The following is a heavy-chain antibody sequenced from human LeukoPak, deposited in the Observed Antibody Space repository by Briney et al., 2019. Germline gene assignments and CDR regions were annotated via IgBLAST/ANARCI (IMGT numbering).Heavy chain of an antibody. V-gene: IGHV4-34*09. CDR2: INHSGST. Sequence: SETLSLTCAVYGGSFNGHYWSWVRQPPGKGLEWIGEINHSGSTNYNPSLKSRVTISVDTSKNQFSLKLSSVTAADTAVYYCARDYYDSSGYFDYWGQGTLVTVSS. CDR3: ARDYYDSSGYFDY. J-gene: IGHJ4*02. CDR1: GGSFNGHY. D-gene: IGHD3-22*01.